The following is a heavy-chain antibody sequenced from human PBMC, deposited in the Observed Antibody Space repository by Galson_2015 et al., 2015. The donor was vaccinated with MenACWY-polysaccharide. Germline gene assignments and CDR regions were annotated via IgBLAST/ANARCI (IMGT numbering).Heavy chain of an antibody. CDR3: ARVQGGYSNDWHHPYYFDY. J-gene: IGHJ4*02. V-gene: IGHV3-23*01. Sequence: SLRLSCAAPEFSFSSYPMSWVRQAPGKGLEWVSFISKSGDRTNYADSVKGRFTISRDNSKNTLYLQMNSLRVEDTAVYYCARVQGGYSNDWHHPYYFDYWGQGTLVTVSS. D-gene: IGHD6-13*01. CDR2: ISKSGDRT. CDR1: EFSFSSYP.